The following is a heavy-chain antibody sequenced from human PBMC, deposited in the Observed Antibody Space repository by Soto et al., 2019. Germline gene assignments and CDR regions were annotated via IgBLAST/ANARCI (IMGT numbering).Heavy chain of an antibody. CDR2: MSHSGGT. CDR3: ARVERGTATTVVDAFDI. V-gene: IGHV4-34*01. CDR1: GGFVSSGSYY. D-gene: IGHD1-1*01. J-gene: IGHJ3*02. Sequence: QVQLQQWGAGLLKPSETLSLTCAVYGGFVSSGSYYWSWIRQPPEKGLEWIGEMSHSGGTHFNPSLKSRVIISEDSSKNQCSRKMSSVTAADTALYYCARVERGTATTVVDAFDIWGPGTMVTLSS.